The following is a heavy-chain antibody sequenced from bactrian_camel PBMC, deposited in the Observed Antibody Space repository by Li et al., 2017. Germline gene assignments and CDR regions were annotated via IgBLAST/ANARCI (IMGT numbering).Heavy chain of an antibody. D-gene: IGHD4*01. CDR3: AVDPACTTITGRVSGMPVGDSSRAD. CDR1: GDTIGRYC. Sequence: HVQLVESGGGSVQVGGSLRLSCVASGDTIGRYCMGWFRQIPDKEREAVAGIESDGSTSYANSVKGRFTISQDSAKTTLFLQMEDLRPEDSGLYTCAVDPACTTITGRVSGMPVGDSSRADWGPGTQGT. V-gene: IGHV3S55*01. CDR2: IESDGST. J-gene: IGHJ4*01.